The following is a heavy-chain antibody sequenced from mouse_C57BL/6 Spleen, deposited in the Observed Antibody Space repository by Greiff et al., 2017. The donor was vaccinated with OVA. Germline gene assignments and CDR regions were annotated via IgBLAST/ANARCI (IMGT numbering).Heavy chain of an antibody. CDR1: GFTFSDYG. CDR2: ISSGSSTI. V-gene: IGHV5-17*01. CDR3: ARYRRGDFDY. J-gene: IGHJ2*01. Sequence: DVMLVESGGGLVKPGGSLKLSCAASGFTFSDYGMHWVRQAPEKGLEWVAYISSGSSTIYYADTVKGRFTISRDNAKNTLFLQMTSLRSEDTAMYYCARYRRGDFDYWGQGTTLTVSS.